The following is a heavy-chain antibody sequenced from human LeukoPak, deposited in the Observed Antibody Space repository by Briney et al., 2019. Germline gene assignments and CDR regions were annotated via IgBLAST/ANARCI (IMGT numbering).Heavy chain of an antibody. Sequence: SVKVSCKASGDTFSSYAISWVRQAPGQGLEWMGGIIPIFGTANYAQKFQGRVTITADESTSTAYMELSSLRSEDTAVYYCARVTIFGVVIGCFDYWGQGTLVTVSS. CDR3: ARVTIFGVVIGCFDY. V-gene: IGHV1-69*01. CDR2: IIPIFGTA. D-gene: IGHD3-3*01. J-gene: IGHJ4*02. CDR1: GDTFSSYA.